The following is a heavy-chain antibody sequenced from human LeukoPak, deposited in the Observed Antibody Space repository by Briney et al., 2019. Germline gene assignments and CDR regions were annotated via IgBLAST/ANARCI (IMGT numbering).Heavy chain of an antibody. CDR2: ISYDGSNK. D-gene: IGHD6-19*01. J-gene: IGHJ4*02. Sequence: GGSLRLSCAASGFTFSSYAMHWVRQAPGKGLEWVAVISYDGSNKYYADSVKGRFTNSRDNSKNTLHLQMNSLRAEDTAVYYCARVGSSGTNDYWGQGTLVTVSS. CDR3: ARVGSSGTNDY. CDR1: GFTFSSYA. V-gene: IGHV3-30-3*01.